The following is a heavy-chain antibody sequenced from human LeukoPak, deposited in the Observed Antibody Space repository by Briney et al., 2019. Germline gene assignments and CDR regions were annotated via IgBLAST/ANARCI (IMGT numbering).Heavy chain of an antibody. V-gene: IGHV1-46*01. D-gene: IGHD3-10*01. J-gene: IGHJ4*02. CDR3: ARVLSPWYGVDY. Sequence: GASVKVSCKASGYTFTSYYMHWVRQALGQGLEWMGIINPSGGSTSYAQKFQGRVTMTRDTSTSTVYMELSSLRSEDTAVYYCARVLSPWYGVDYWGQGTLVTVSS. CDR2: INPSGGST. CDR1: GYTFTSYY.